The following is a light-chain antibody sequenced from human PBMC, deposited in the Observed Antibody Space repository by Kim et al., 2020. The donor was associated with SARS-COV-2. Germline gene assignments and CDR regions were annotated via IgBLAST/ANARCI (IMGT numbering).Light chain of an antibody. CDR3: LQYSTNSYT. Sequence: SASVGDRVTISCRASQSITTWLAWYQQKPGKAPKLLIYKASSLETGVPSRFSGSGSGSEFTLTISSLQPDDFASYYSLQYSTNSYTFGQGTKLEI. J-gene: IGKJ2*01. V-gene: IGKV1-5*03. CDR1: QSITTW. CDR2: KAS.